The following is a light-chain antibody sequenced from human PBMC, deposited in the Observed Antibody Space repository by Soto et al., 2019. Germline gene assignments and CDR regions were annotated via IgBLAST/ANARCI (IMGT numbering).Light chain of an antibody. Sequence: IQMTQSPSSLSASVGDAVTITCRASQTINSYLNWYQQRPGKAPKLLICVASTLQSGVPLRFSGSGFGTDFTLTITSVQPEDFATYYCQQSYGSPYTFGQGTKLEIK. CDR2: VAS. J-gene: IGKJ2*01. V-gene: IGKV1-39*01. CDR1: QTINSY. CDR3: QQSYGSPYT.